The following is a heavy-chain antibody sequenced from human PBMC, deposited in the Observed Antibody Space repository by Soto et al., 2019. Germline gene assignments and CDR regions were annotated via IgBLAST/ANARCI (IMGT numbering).Heavy chain of an antibody. Sequence: GESPKISCKGSGYSFTSSWINWVRQMPGQGLEWMGRIDPRRSYTIYNTSFHGHVTISVDKSISTASLQWSSLKASDTAMYCWARSLAAVVRKLIRGGQLCGDDGMDVWGQGTTVTVAS. D-gene: IGHD5-12*01. J-gene: IGHJ6*02. V-gene: IGHV5-10-1*01. CDR1: GYSFTSSW. CDR2: IDPRRSYT. CDR3: ARSLAAVVRKLIRGGQLCGDDGMDV.